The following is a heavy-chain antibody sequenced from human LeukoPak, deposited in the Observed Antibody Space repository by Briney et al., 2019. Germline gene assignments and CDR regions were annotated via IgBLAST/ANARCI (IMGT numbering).Heavy chain of an antibody. CDR2: IYPGDSDI. Sequence: GESLKISCKGSGFSFTSYWIGWVRQMPEKGLEWMGFIYPGDSDIRYSPSLQGQVTMSADKSISTAYLQWSSLKASDTAIYYCARYTSDPFYFDYWGQGTLVTVSS. D-gene: IGHD3-22*01. CDR1: GFSFTSYW. J-gene: IGHJ4*02. CDR3: ARYTSDPFYFDY. V-gene: IGHV5-51*01.